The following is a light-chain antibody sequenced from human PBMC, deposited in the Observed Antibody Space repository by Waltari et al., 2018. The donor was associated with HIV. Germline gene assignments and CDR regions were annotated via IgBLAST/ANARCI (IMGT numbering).Light chain of an antibody. J-gene: IGLJ2*01. Sequence: QSVMNQPHSASGTPGQRVTITCYGSSSNMERNYVYWYQQLPGTAPKLLIYRNNQLPSGVPDRFSGSNSGTSASLAISGLRSEDEAEYYCAAWDDSLRGVFGGGTKLTVL. CDR2: RNN. CDR1: SSNMERNY. V-gene: IGLV1-47*01. CDR3: AAWDDSLRGV.